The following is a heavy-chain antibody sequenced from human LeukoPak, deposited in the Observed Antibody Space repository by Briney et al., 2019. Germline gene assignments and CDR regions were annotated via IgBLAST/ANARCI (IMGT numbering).Heavy chain of an antibody. V-gene: IGHV4-59*12. CDR1: GGSINSYY. CDR2: IYYSGST. J-gene: IGHJ3*02. D-gene: IGHD3-10*01. Sequence: SETLSLTCTVSGGSINSYYWSWIRQPPGKGLEWIGYIYYSGSTNYNPSLKSRVTISVDKSKNQFSLKLSSVTAADTAVYYCARFVGSGNAFDIWGQGTMVTVSS. CDR3: ARFVGSGNAFDI.